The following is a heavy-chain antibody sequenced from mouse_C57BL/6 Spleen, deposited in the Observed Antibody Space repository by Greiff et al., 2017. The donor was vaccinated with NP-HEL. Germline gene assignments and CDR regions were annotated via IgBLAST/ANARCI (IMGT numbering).Heavy chain of an antibody. V-gene: IGHV1-69*01. J-gene: IGHJ2*01. CDR3: ARLAGDYFDY. Sequence: VKLQQPGAELVTPGASVKLSCKASGYTFTSYWMHWVKQRPGQGLEWIGEIDPSDSYTNYNQKFKGKSTLTVDKSSSTAYMQLSSLTSEDSAVYYCARLAGDYFDYWGQGTTLTVSS. CDR2: IDPSDSYT. CDR1: GYTFTSYW. D-gene: IGHD4-1*01.